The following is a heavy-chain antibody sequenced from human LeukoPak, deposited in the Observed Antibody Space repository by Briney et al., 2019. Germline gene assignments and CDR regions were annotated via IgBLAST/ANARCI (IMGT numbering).Heavy chain of an antibody. CDR2: IYYSGST. CDR1: GGSISSSSYY. V-gene: IGHV4-39*07. CDR3: ARDPYYYDSSGYERAAS. J-gene: IGHJ4*02. Sequence: PSETLSLTCTVSGGSISSSSYYWGWIRQPPGKGLEWIGSIYYSGSTYYNPSLKSRVTISVDTSKNQFSLKLSSVTAADTAVYYCARDPYYYDSSGYERAASWGQGTLVTVSS. D-gene: IGHD3-22*01.